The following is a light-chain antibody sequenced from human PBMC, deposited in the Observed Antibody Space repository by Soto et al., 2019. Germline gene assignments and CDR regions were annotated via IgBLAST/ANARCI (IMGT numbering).Light chain of an antibody. CDR3: QQSSSSFTT. Sequence: EIVLTQSPGTLSLSPGERATLSCRASQSVTSSYLAWYQQKPGHAPRLLIYGASSRATGIPDRFGGSGSGTDFTLTISRLEPEDFAVYYCQQSSSSFTTFGQGTRLEIK. V-gene: IGKV3-20*01. CDR2: GAS. CDR1: QSVTSSY. J-gene: IGKJ5*01.